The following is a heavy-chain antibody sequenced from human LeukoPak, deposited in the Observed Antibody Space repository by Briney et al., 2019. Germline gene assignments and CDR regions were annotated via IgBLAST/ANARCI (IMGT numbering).Heavy chain of an antibody. J-gene: IGHJ4*02. D-gene: IGHD3-22*01. CDR1: GFTFSSYG. CDR3: AREPPDYDSSGYYDF. V-gene: IGHV3-33*01. CDR2: IWYDGSEK. Sequence: GRSLRLSCTASGFTFSSYGMHWVRQAPGKGLEWVAVIWYDGSEKYYADSVKGRFAISRDNPRNTLYLEMNSLRAEDTAVYYCAREPPDYDSSGYYDFWGQGALVTISS.